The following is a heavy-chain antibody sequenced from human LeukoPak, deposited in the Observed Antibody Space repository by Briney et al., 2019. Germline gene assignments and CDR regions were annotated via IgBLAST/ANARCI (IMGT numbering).Heavy chain of an antibody. CDR1: GFTFNNYA. Sequence: GRSLRLSCAASGFTFNNYAMNGVPQAPGKGLEWVSSISGGGETTYYADSAKGRFTISRDNSQNTLYLQMNSLRAEDTAVYYCARDYADYVGYFFFDYWGQGTLVTVSS. V-gene: IGHV3-23*01. J-gene: IGHJ4*02. D-gene: IGHD4-17*01. CDR3: ARDYADYVGYFFFDY. CDR2: ISGGGETT.